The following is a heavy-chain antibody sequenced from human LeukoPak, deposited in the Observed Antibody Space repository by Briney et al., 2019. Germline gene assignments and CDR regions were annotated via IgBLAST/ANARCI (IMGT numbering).Heavy chain of an antibody. CDR2: INQDGSEI. Sequence: GGSLRLSCAASGFTFSSHWVAWLRQAPGKGLEYVAYINQDGSEIYYVDSVKGRFTGSRDNAKNSLYLQMNSLRAEDTAVYFCARWRTTNWSEFDYWGQGTLVTVSS. J-gene: IGHJ4*02. CDR3: ARWRTTNWSEFDY. D-gene: IGHD1-1*01. CDR1: GFTFSSHW. V-gene: IGHV3-7*05.